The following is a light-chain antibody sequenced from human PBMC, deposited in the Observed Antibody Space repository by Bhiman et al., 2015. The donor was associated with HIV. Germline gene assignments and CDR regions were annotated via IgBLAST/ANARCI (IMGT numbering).Light chain of an antibody. Sequence: QSALTQPASVSGSPGQSITISCTGSNIDVGGYEFVSWYQQHPGKTPTLLIYDVSKRPSGVSDRFAGSKSGNTASLTISGLQAEDEADYYCCSYATSSTSLYVFGTGAKVTVL. CDR2: DVS. J-gene: IGLJ1*01. CDR1: NIDVGGYEF. V-gene: IGLV2-23*02. CDR3: CSYATSSTSLYV.